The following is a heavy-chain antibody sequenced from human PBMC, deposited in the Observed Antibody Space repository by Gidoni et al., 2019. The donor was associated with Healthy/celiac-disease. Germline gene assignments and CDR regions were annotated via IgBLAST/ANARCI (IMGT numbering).Heavy chain of an antibody. CDR1: GGTFTSYA. Sequence: QVQLVQSGAEVKTPGSSVKVSCKASGGTFTSYALSWVRQAPGQGLEWMGGIIPIFGTANYAKKFQGRVTNTADESTSTAYMELSSLRSEDTAVYYCAGGLRDSSSEDFDYWGQGTLVTVSS. CDR3: AGGLRDSSSEDFDY. CDR2: IIPIFGTA. V-gene: IGHV1-69*01. D-gene: IGHD6-6*01. J-gene: IGHJ4*02.